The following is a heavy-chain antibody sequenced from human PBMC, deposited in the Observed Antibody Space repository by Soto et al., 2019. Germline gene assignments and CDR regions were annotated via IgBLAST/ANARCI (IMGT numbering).Heavy chain of an antibody. D-gene: IGHD3-3*01. J-gene: IGHJ3*02. Sequence: LSLSCAASGFTFSSYGMHWVRQAPGKGLEWVAVIWYDGSNKYYADSVKGRFTISRDNSKNTLYLQMNSLRAEDTAVYYCARDLTIFGVAPDAFDIWGQGTMVTVSS. CDR3: ARDLTIFGVAPDAFDI. CDR1: GFTFSSYG. V-gene: IGHV3-33*01. CDR2: IWYDGSNK.